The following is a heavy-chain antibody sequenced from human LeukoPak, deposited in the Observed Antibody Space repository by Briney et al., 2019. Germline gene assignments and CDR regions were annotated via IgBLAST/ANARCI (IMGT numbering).Heavy chain of an antibody. J-gene: IGHJ6*03. Sequence: GALRRSCAASGCSFYDYAMHWVRQAPGKGLEWGAFILYDGSNKYYADYVRRRFTISTDHSKHTLYLQLNRMRAEDTDVYYCANVPRATDTAMEHYYYYYLDVWGKGTTVTVSS. CDR2: ILYDGSNK. D-gene: IGHD5-18*01. CDR3: ANVPRATDTAMEHYYYYYLDV. V-gene: IGHV3-30*02. CDR1: GCSFYDYA.